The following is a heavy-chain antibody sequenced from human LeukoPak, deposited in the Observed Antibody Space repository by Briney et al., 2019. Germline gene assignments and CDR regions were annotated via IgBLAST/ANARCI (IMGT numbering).Heavy chain of an antibody. D-gene: IGHD7-27*01. V-gene: IGHV3-7*01. CDR2: MKGDGSEI. CDR3: AKGPTTGDKGVDAFDI. Sequence: GGSLRLSCAASGFIFSTYWMMWARQAPGKGLEWVANMKGDGSEIHYVDSVKGRFTISRDNARNSLFLQMNGLRPEDTAVYYCAKGPTTGDKGVDAFDIWGQGTMVTVSS. CDR1: GFIFSTYW. J-gene: IGHJ3*02.